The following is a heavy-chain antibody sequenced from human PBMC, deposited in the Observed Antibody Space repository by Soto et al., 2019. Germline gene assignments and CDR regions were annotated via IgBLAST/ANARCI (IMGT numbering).Heavy chain of an antibody. CDR1: GYTFTSYA. J-gene: IGHJ3*02. D-gene: IGHD1-26*01. CDR3: ARKVGGSYHDAFDI. V-gene: IGHV1-3*01. Sequence: QVQLVQSGAEVKKPGASVKVSCKASGYTFTSYAMHWVRQAPGQRLEWMGWINAGNGNTKYSQKFQGRVTITRDTSASTAYMELSSLRSEDTAVYYCARKVGGSYHDAFDIWGQGTMVTVSS. CDR2: INAGNGNT.